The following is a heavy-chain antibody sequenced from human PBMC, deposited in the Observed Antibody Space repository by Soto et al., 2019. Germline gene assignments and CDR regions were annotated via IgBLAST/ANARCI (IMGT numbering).Heavy chain of an antibody. CDR2: ISVKKGDT. V-gene: IGHV1-18*01. Sequence: QVQLVQSGPEVKKPGASVKVSCKASGYSFTRHGVSWVRQAPGEGLEWMGWISVKKGDTNYAQKFQGRLTLTTDTSTATAYMKLRSLGSDDTAVYYCARDAAYNGSGGGLYGMDVWGQGTTVTASS. CDR1: GYSFTRHG. CDR3: ARDAAYNGSGGGLYGMDV. J-gene: IGHJ6*02. D-gene: IGHD3-10*01.